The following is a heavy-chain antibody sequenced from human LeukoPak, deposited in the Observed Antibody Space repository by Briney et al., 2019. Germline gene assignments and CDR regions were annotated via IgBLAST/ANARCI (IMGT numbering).Heavy chain of an antibody. Sequence: GGSLRLSCAASGFTFTGNSMHWVRQGPGKGLVWVARIHRDGGMTMYADSVEGRFTISRDNAKNTLYLQMNSLRAEDTAIYYCVRETGTIGYYMDVWGKGTTVTVSS. CDR2: IHRDGGMT. V-gene: IGHV3-74*03. CDR3: VRETGTIGYYMDV. J-gene: IGHJ6*03. CDR1: GFTFTGNS. D-gene: IGHD2-15*01.